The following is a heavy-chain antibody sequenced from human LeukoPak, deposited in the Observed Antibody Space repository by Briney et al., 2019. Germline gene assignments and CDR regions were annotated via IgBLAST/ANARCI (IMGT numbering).Heavy chain of an antibody. CDR1: GGSFSGYY. CDR2: IYYSGST. V-gene: IGHV4-59*01. D-gene: IGHD3-22*01. J-gene: IGHJ3*02. Sequence: KPSETLSLTCAVYGGSFSGYYWSWIRQPPGKGLEWIGYIYYSGSTNYNPSLKSRVTISVDTSKNQFSLKLSSVTAADTAVYYCARGYDSSGYWGFAFDIWGQGTMVTVSS. CDR3: ARGYDSSGYWGFAFDI.